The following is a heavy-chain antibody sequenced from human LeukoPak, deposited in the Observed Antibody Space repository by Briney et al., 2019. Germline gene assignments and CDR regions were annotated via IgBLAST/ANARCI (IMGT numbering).Heavy chain of an antibody. CDR2: INRSGST. CDR1: GGSFSGYY. J-gene: IGHJ4*02. Sequence: SETLSLTCAVYGGSFSGYYWSWIRQPPGKGLEWIGEINRSGSTNYNPSLKSRVTISVDTSKNQFSLKLSSVTAADTAVYYCARVIRYFDWSQLMKYYFDYWGQGTLVTVSS. D-gene: IGHD3-9*01. CDR3: ARVIRYFDWSQLMKYYFDY. V-gene: IGHV4-34*01.